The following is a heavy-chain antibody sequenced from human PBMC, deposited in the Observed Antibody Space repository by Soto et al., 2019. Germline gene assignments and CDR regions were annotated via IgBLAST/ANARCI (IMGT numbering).Heavy chain of an antibody. CDR1: GFTFDDYA. D-gene: IGHD6-13*01. CDR3: AKDTGSSWGRSDTLGAFDI. V-gene: IGHV3-9*01. J-gene: IGHJ3*02. CDR2: ISWNSGSI. Sequence: EVQLVESGGGLVQPGRSLRLSCAASGFTFDDYAMHWVRQAPGKGLEWVSGISWNSGSIGYADSVKGRFTISRDNAKNSLYLQMNSLRAEDTALYYCAKDTGSSWGRSDTLGAFDIWGQGTMVTVSS.